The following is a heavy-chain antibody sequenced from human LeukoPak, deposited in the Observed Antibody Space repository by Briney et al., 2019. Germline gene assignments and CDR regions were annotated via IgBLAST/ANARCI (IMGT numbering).Heavy chain of an antibody. V-gene: IGHV3-23*01. Sequence: GGSLRLSCVASGFTFSDYAMTWVRQAPGKGLEWVSSTAPVYYADSVKGRFTISRDDSKNTLFLQMNSLRVEDTAIYYCAKDSFSYNGVFDALDVWGQGSMVTVSS. J-gene: IGHJ3*01. CDR3: AKDSFSYNGVFDALDV. CDR1: GFTFSDYA. D-gene: IGHD2-8*01. CDR2: STAPV.